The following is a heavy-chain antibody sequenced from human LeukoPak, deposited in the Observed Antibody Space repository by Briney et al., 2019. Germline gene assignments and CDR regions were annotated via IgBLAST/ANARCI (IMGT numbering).Heavy chain of an antibody. CDR1: GFTFSSYA. Sequence: GGSLRLSCAASGFTFSSYAMHWVRQAPGKGLEWVAVISYDGSNKYYADSVKGRFTISRDNSKNTLYLQMNSLRAEDTAVYYCAKEMPIVVVPAAMSAGRRKNFDYWGQGTLVTVSS. CDR3: AKEMPIVVVPAAMSAGRRKNFDY. J-gene: IGHJ4*02. V-gene: IGHV3-30-3*01. D-gene: IGHD2-2*01. CDR2: ISYDGSNK.